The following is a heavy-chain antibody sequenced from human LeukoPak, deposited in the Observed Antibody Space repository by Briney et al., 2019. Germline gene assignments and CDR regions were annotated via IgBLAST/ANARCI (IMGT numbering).Heavy chain of an antibody. CDR2: IIPIFGTA. J-gene: IGHJ4*02. V-gene: IGHV1-69*13. CDR1: GGTFSSYA. Sequence: SVKVSCKASGGTFSSYAISWVRQAPGQGLEWMGGIIPIFGTANYAQKFQGRVTITADESTSTAYMELSSLRSEDTAVYYCARDLMGRSGGSCYSGTMFDYWGQGTLVTVSS. CDR3: ARDLMGRSGGSCYSGTMFDY. D-gene: IGHD2-15*01.